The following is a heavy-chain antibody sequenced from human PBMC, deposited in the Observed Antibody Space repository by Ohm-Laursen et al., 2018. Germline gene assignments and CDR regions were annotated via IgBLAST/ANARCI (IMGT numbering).Heavy chain of an antibody. CDR2: IYSGGST. V-gene: IGHV3-66*01. J-gene: IGHJ4*02. CDR1: GFTVSSNY. D-gene: IGHD3-16*01. CDR3: AREGLMGDYFDY. Sequence: SLRLSCTAPGFTVSSNYMSWVRQAPGKGLEWVSVIYSGGSTYYADSVKGRFTISRDNSKNTLYLQMNSLRAEDTAVYYCAREGLMGDYFDYWGQGTLVTVSS.